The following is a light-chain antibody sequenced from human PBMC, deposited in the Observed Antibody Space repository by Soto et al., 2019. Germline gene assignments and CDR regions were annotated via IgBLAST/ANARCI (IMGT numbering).Light chain of an antibody. CDR2: KNN. Sequence: QPVLTQPPSASGTPGQRVTISCSGSSSNIGDSYVYWYQQLPGTAPKLLIYKNNERPSGVPDRFSGSKSGTSASLAISGLRSADEADYYCAAWDDSLSGWVFGGGTKLTVL. V-gene: IGLV1-47*01. CDR1: SSNIGDSY. J-gene: IGLJ3*02. CDR3: AAWDDSLSGWV.